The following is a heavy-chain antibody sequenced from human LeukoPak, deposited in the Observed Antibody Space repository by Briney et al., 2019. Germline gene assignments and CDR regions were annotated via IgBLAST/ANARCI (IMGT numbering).Heavy chain of an antibody. CDR3: ARHVPYYDFWSGYFFDY. CDR1: GGSISSGGYS. D-gene: IGHD3-3*01. V-gene: IGHV4-30-2*03. J-gene: IGHJ4*02. CDR2: IYYSGST. Sequence: PSQTLSLTCAVSGGSISSGGYSWSWIRQPPGKGLEWIGSIYYSGSTYYNPSLKSRVTISVDTSKNQFSLKLSSVTAADTAVYYCARHVPYYDFWSGYFFDYWGQGTLVTVSS.